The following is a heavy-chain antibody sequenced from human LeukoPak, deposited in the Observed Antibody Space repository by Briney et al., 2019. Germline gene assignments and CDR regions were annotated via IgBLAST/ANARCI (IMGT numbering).Heavy chain of an antibody. Sequence: GGSLRLSCAASGFTFISYEMNWVRQAPGRGLEWVSYISSSGSTIYYADSVKGRFTISRDNAENSLYLQMNSLRAEDTAVYYCARELTVTTFDYWGQGILVTVSS. CDR2: ISSSGSTI. J-gene: IGHJ4*02. V-gene: IGHV3-48*03. D-gene: IGHD4-17*01. CDR1: GFTFISYE. CDR3: ARELTVTTFDY.